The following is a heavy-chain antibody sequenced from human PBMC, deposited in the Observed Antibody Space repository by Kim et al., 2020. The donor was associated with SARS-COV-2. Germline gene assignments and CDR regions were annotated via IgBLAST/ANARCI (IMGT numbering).Heavy chain of an antibody. D-gene: IGHD3-16*01. V-gene: IGHV3-23*01. CDR3: AKHWGA. CDR2: ITGSGSGT. Sequence: GGSLRLSCAASGFTFSNYGMSWVRQAPGKGLEWVSAITGSGSGTYYADFVKGRFTISRDNSKNTLYLQMNSLRADDTALYYCAKHWGAWGQGTLVTDSS. CDR1: GFTFSNYG. J-gene: IGHJ5*02.